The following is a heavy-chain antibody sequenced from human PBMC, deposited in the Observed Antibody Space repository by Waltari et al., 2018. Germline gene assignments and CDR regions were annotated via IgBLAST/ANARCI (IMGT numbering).Heavy chain of an antibody. CDR1: GGSISSYY. CDR2: ISYSGNT. D-gene: IGHD6-13*01. V-gene: IGHV4-59*08. J-gene: IGHJ4*02. CDR3: ARRGGYSNPDLY. Sequence: QVQLQESGPGLVKPSETLSLTCTVSGGSISSYYWSWIRQPPGKGLEWIGYISYSGNTHYNPSLQSRVTISLDTSKNQFSLNLSSVTAADTAVYYCARRGGYSNPDLYWGQGTLVTVSS.